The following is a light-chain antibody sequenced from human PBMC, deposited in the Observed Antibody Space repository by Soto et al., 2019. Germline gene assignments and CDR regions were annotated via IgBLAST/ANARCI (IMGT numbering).Light chain of an antibody. J-gene: IGKJ3*01. CDR3: QQYGSSPGLFT. V-gene: IGKV3-20*01. Sequence: EIVLTQSPGSLSLSPGERATLSCRASQSVSNNYLAWYQQKPGQAPRLLIYGTSSRATGIPDRFSGSGSGTDFTLTISRLEPEYFAVYYCQQYGSSPGLFTFGPGTKVEIK. CDR1: QSVSNNY. CDR2: GTS.